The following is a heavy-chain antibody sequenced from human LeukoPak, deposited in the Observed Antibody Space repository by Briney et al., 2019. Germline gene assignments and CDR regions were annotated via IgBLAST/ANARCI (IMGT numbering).Heavy chain of an antibody. Sequence: AGGSLRLSCAASGFTFSNYAMNWVRQAPGKGLEWVSGISGSGGSTYYGDSVKGRFTISRDNSKNTLYLQMNSLRAEDTAMYYCARCPSVHDSIDSWGQGTLVTVSS. D-gene: IGHD5/OR15-5a*01. V-gene: IGHV3-23*01. CDR3: ARCPSVHDSIDS. CDR1: GFTFSNYA. CDR2: ISGSGGST. J-gene: IGHJ4*02.